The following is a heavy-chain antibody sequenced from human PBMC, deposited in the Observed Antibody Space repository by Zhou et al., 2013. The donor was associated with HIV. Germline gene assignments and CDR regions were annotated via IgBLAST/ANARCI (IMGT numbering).Heavy chain of an antibody. Sequence: QVQLVQSGAEAKKPGASVRVACKASGYTFTTYGISWVRQAPGQGLEWMGWINPSTSHTTYAQNFQGRVTMTRNISINTAYMELNSLRSEDTAVYYCARRGTWGDRFNVIRGGLDVWGQGTTVTVSS. CDR2: INPSTSHT. J-gene: IGHJ6*02. CDR1: GYTFTTYG. V-gene: IGHV1-8*02. CDR3: ARRGTWGDRFNVIRGGLDV. D-gene: IGHD1-1*01.